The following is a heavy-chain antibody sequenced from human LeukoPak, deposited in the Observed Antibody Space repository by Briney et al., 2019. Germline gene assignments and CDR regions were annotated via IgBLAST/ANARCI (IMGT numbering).Heavy chain of an antibody. Sequence: RASVKVSCRASGYTFTSYGINWVRQAPGQGLEWLGWISAYTGDTKYAQNLQGRVNMTTDTSTSTAYMELKSLRSDDTAVYYCARENYGGNPFDYWGQGTLVTVSS. J-gene: IGHJ4*02. V-gene: IGHV1-18*01. CDR1: GYTFTSYG. D-gene: IGHD4-23*01. CDR2: ISAYTGDT. CDR3: ARENYGGNPFDY.